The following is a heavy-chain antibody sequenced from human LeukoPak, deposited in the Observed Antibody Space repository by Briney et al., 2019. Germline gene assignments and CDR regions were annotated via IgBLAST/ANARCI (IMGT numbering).Heavy chain of an antibody. CDR2: ISSSGSTI. D-gene: IGHD2-15*01. Sequence: QSGGSLRLSCAASGFTFSSYEMNWVRQAPGKGLEWVSYISSSGSTIYYADSVKGRFTIPRDNAKNSLYLQMNSLRAEDTAVYYCARASVLRYYYMDVWGKGTTVTISS. V-gene: IGHV3-48*03. CDR3: ARASVLRYYYMDV. CDR1: GFTFSSYE. J-gene: IGHJ6*03.